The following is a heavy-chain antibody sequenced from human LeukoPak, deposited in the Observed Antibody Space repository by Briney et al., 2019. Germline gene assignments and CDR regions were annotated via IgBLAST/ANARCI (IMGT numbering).Heavy chain of an antibody. V-gene: IGHV4-59*01. D-gene: IGHD3-22*01. CDR2: IYYSGST. Sequence: SETLSLTCTVSGGSISTYYWSWIRQPPGKGLEWIGYIYYSGSTNYNPSLKSRVSISVDTSKNQFSLKLSSVTAAGTAVYYCVRVVRMYYYDSSDSPDYFDYWGQGTLVTVSS. CDR3: VRVVRMYYYDSSDSPDYFDY. J-gene: IGHJ4*02. CDR1: GGSISTYY.